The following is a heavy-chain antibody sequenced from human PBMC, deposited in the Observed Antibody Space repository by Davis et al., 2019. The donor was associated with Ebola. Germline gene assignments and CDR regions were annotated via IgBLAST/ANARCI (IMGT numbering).Heavy chain of an antibody. CDR1: GGSFSGYY. Sequence: PSETLSLPCAVYGGSFSGYYWSWVRQAPGKGLEWVSAISGSGGSTYYADAVKGRFTIPRDNSKNTLYLQMNSLRAEDTAVYYCAKAAGIAAAGTWNWFDPWGQGTLVTVSS. D-gene: IGHD6-13*01. CDR3: AKAAGIAAAGTWNWFDP. CDR2: ISGSGGST. J-gene: IGHJ5*02. V-gene: IGHV3-23*01.